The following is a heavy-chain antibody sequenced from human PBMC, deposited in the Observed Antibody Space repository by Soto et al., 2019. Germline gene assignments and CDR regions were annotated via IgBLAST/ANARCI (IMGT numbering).Heavy chain of an antibody. D-gene: IGHD6-6*01. J-gene: IGHJ5*02. CDR1: GFTLNTYG. CDR2: ISYDGSHE. V-gene: IGHV3-30*18. Sequence: QVQLVESGGGVVQPGRSLRLSCVASGFTLNTYGMHWVRQTPGKGLEWVALISYDGSHEYYADSVKGRFTISRDISKNTLFLQMNSLRPEDTAGYYCAKEMFPRTVLDSSSPWGDAWGQGTLVTVSS. CDR3: AKEMFPRTVLDSSSPWGDA.